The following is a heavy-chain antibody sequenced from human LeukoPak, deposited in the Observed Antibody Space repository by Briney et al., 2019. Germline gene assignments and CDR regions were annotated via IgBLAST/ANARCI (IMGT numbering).Heavy chain of an antibody. V-gene: IGHV4-4*07. CDR1: GGSIRSYS. D-gene: IGHD3-22*01. J-gene: IGHJ5*02. CDR2: MYNSGST. CDR3: ARVSGYTNWFDP. Sequence: PSETLSLTCTVSGGSIRSYSWEWIGRMYNSGSTNYKASLKSRVSMSEDTSKSQFSLKLSSVTAADTAVYYCARVSGYTNWFDPWGQGTLVTVSS.